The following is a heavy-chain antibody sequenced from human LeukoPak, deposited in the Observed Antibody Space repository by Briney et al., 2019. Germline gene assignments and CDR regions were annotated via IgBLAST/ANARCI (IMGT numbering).Heavy chain of an antibody. D-gene: IGHD6-19*01. CDR1: GYTFTSYG. CDR3: ARGSWSSGWYEEPGGY. V-gene: IGHV1-18*01. J-gene: IGHJ4*02. CDR2: ISAYNGNT. Sequence: ASVKVSCKASGYTFTSYGISWVRQAPGQGLEWMGWISAYNGNTNYAQKLQGRVTMTTDTSTSTAYMELRSPRSDDTAVYYCARGSWSSGWYEEPGGYWGQGTLVTVSS.